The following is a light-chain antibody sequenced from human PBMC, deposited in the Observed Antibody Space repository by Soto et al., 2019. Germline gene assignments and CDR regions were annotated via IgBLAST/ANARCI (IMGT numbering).Light chain of an antibody. J-gene: IGKJ1*01. V-gene: IGKV3-20*01. CDR1: QSVSSTY. CDR3: QQHCNPPWT. CDR2: GAS. Sequence: DIVLTQSPGTLSLSPGQSATLSCRASQSVSSTYLAWYQQKPGQAPRLLFHGASTRATGIPDRFSGSGSGTDFTLTISRLEPDYFAVYYCQQHCNPPWTFGQGTKVEIK.